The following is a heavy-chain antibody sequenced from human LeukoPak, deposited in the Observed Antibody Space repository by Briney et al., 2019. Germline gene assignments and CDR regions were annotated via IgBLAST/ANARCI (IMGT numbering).Heavy chain of an antibody. D-gene: IGHD1-1*01. CDR3: AKGLEKESRLDY. V-gene: IGHV3-23*01. CDR2: ISGSGGST. Sequence: QPGGSLRLSCAASGFTFSSYAMSWVRQAPGKGLEWVSAISGSGGSTYCADSVKGRFTISRDNAKNTEYLQMNSLRAEDTAIYYCAKGLEKESRLDYWGQGTLVTVSS. CDR1: GFTFSSYA. J-gene: IGHJ4*02.